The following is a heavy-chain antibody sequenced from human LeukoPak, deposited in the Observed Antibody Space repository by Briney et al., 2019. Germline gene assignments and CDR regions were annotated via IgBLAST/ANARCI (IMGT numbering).Heavy chain of an antibody. CDR1: GGSFSGYY. V-gene: IGHV4-34*01. J-gene: IGHJ3*02. CDR2: IDHSGST. CDR3: ARGAPDAFDI. Sequence: SETLSLTCAVYGGSFSGYYWSWIRQPPWKGLEWIGEIDHSGSTNYNPSLKSRVTISLDTSKNQFSLKLRSVTAADTAVYYCARGAPDAFDIWGQGTMVTVSS.